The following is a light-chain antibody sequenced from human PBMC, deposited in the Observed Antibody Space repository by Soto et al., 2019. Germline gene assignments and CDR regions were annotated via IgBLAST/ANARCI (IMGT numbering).Light chain of an antibody. CDR1: QSVSSRY. CDR2: GAS. V-gene: IGKV3-20*01. Sequence: EIVLTQSPGTLSLSPGERATLSCRASQSVSSRYLAWYQQKPGQAPRLLIYGASSRATGIPDRFSGGGSGTDFNLTISRLEPEEFAVYYGQQYGSSPPITFGGGTKVEIK. CDR3: QQYGSSPPIT. J-gene: IGKJ4*01.